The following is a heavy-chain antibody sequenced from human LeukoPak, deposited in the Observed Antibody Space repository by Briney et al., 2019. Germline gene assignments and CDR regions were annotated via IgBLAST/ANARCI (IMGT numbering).Heavy chain of an antibody. CDR2: ISGSGGST. CDR3: AKAGHDYGDPTYFDY. D-gene: IGHD4-17*01. V-gene: IGHV3-23*01. J-gene: IGHJ4*02. CDR1: GFTFSSYA. Sequence: GGSLRLYCAASGFTFSSYAMSWVRQAPGKGLEWVSAISGSGGSTYYADSVKGRFTISRDNSKNTLYLQMNSLRAEDTAVYYCAKAGHDYGDPTYFDYWGQGTLVTVSS.